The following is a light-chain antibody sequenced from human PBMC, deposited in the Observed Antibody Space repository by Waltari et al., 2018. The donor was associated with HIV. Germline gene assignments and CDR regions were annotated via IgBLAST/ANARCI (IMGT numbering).Light chain of an antibody. CDR2: SNH. CDR1: DPNIGTSS. V-gene: IGLV1-47*01. Sequence: QPVLTQLPSVSGTPGQTVTISCSGSDPNIGTSSVSWYQVLPGTTPRLLIFSNHERPSGVPGRFSGSKSGASASLTIFGLRSEDEADYYCSTWDKTQSAQVFGGGTKLTVL. J-gene: IGLJ3*02. CDR3: STWDKTQSAQV.